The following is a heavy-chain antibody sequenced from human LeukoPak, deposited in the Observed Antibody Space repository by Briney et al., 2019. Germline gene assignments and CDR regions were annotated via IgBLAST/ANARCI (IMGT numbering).Heavy chain of an antibody. Sequence: ASVKVSCKASGYTFTSYYMEWVRQAPGQGLEWMGIINSSGDSTSYAQKFQGRVAMTRDTSTSTVYMELSSLTSEDTAVYYCARDPPSGSYFPYYFDYWGQGTLVTVSS. J-gene: IGHJ4*02. V-gene: IGHV1-46*01. D-gene: IGHD1-26*01. CDR2: INSSGDST. CDR3: ARDPPSGSYFPYYFDY. CDR1: GYTFTSYY.